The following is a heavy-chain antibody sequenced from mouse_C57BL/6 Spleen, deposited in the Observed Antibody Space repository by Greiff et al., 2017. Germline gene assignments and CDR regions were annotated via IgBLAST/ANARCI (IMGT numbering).Heavy chain of an antibody. Sequence: EVQGVESGGGLVQPKGSLKLSCAASGFSFNTYAMNWVRQAPGKGLEWVARIRSKSNNYATYYADSVKDRFTISRDDSESMLYLQMNNLKTEDTAMYYCVRHSYALGVFDYWGQGTTLTVSS. V-gene: IGHV10-1*01. CDR1: GFSFNTYA. D-gene: IGHD6-5*01. CDR3: VRHSYALGVFDY. CDR2: IRSKSNNYAT. J-gene: IGHJ2*01.